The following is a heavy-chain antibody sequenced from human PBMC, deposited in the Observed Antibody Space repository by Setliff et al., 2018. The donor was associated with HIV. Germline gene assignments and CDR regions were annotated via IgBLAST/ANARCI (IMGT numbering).Heavy chain of an antibody. CDR1: GVPISGHF. V-gene: IGHV4-4*09. J-gene: IGHJ4*02. D-gene: IGHD2-8*02. CDR2: IYTSGTT. CDR3: ARLIHTGLLYFDY. Sequence: SETLSLTCFVSGVPISGHFWGWIRQPPGKGLEWIGYIYTSGTTEYNPSLDSRVTISVDTSRDQFSLNLRSVTAADTALYFCARLIHTGLLYFDYWGLGMLVTVSS.